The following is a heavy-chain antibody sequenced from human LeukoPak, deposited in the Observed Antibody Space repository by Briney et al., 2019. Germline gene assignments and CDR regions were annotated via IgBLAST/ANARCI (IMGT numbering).Heavy chain of an antibody. CDR2: IYPGDSDT. D-gene: IGHD2-2*01. J-gene: IGHJ6*02. Sequence: GESLKVSCQGSGYNFTSYWIGWVRQMPEKGLEWMGIIYPGDSDTRYRPSFQGQVTISADKSLSTAYLQWSSLKASDTAMYYCARLGAYCSSTSCDPYYYYGMEVWGQGTTVTVSS. CDR3: ARLGAYCSSTSCDPYYYYGMEV. CDR1: GYNFTSYW. V-gene: IGHV5-51*01.